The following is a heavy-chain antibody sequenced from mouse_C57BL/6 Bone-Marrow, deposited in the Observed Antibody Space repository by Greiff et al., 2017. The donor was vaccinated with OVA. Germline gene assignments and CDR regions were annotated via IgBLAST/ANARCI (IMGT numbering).Heavy chain of an antibody. D-gene: IGHD2-3*01. J-gene: IGHJ1*03. CDR2: IDPETGGT. CDR1: GYTFTDYE. V-gene: IGHV1-15*01. CDR3: TRNDGYFHWYFDV. Sequence: QVQLQQSGAELVRPGASVTLSCKASGYTFTDYEMHWVKQTPVHGLEWIGAIDPETGGTAYNQKFKGKAILTADKSSSTAYMELRSLTSEDSAVYYCTRNDGYFHWYFDVWGTGTTVTVSS.